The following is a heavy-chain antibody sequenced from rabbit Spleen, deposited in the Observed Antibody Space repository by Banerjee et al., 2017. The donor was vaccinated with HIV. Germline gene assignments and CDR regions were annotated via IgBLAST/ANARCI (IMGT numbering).Heavy chain of an antibody. V-gene: IGHV1S40*01. Sequence: QSLEESGGGLVQPEGSLTLTCTASGFSFSSYYYMCWVRQAPGKGLEWIACIYAGSSGSTYYASWAKGRFTISKTSSTTVTLQMTSLTAADTATYFCARDTSSSFSSYGMDLWGPGTLVTVS. CDR1: GFSFSSYYY. CDR3: ARDTSSSFSSYGMDL. J-gene: IGHJ6*01. D-gene: IGHD1-1*01. CDR2: IYAGSSGST.